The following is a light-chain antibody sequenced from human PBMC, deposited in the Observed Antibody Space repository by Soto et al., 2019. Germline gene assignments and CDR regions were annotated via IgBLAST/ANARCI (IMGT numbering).Light chain of an antibody. V-gene: IGLV2-14*01. CDR1: SSDVGLYDY. CDR3: SSYTSDSSYV. Sequence: QSALTQPASVSGSPGQSITIPCTGVSSDVGLYDYVSWYQQHPGKAPQLMIYAVSNRPSGVSNRFSASKSGNTASLFISGLQAEDEADYYCSSYTSDSSYVFGSGTKVTVL. CDR2: AVS. J-gene: IGLJ1*01.